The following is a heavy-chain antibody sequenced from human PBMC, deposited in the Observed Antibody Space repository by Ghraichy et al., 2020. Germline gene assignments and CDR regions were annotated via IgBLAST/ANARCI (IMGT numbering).Heavy chain of an antibody. V-gene: IGHV4-39*01. J-gene: IGHJ4*02. CDR3: ARHYTRVNYYGKHLDY. CDR1: GGSISSSNYY. Sequence: ESLNISCTVSGGSISSSNYYWGWIRQPPGKGLEWVGSIYYSGSTYYNPSLESRVTISVDTSKNQFSLKLSSVTAADTAVYYCARHYTRVNYYGKHLDYWGQGTLVTVSS. D-gene: IGHD1-26*01. CDR2: IYYSGST.